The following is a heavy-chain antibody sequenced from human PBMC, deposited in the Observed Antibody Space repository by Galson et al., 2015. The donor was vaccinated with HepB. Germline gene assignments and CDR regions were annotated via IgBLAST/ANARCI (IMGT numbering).Heavy chain of an antibody. J-gene: IGHJ4*02. CDR3: AKSSLTGATDY. CDR2: TYYRSKWYS. CDR1: GDSVSSTITT. D-gene: IGHD5-24*01. V-gene: IGHV6-1*01. Sequence: SGDSVSSTITTWNWTRQSPSRGLEWLGRTYYRSKWYSDYALSVKSRITINPDPSKNQFSLQLNSVTAEDTAVYYCAKSSLTGATDYWGQGTLVTVSS.